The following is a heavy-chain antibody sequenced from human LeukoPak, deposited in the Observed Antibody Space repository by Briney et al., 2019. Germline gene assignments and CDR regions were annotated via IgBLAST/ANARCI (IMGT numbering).Heavy chain of an antibody. CDR1: GYTLTELS. Sequence: ASVKVSCKVSGYTLTELSMHWVRQAPGKGLEWMGGFDPEDGETIYAQKFQGGVTMTEDTSTDTAYMELSSLRSEDTVVYYCATDLKGATGPFPYWGQGTLVTVSS. J-gene: IGHJ4*02. D-gene: IGHD1-26*01. V-gene: IGHV1-24*01. CDR2: FDPEDGET. CDR3: ATDLKGATGPFPY.